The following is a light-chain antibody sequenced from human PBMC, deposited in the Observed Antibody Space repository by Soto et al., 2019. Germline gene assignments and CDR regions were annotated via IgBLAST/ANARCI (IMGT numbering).Light chain of an antibody. Sequence: DIQMTQSPSSLSASVGDRVTITCRASQSISSYLNWYQQKPGDAPKLLIYAASTLQSGVPSRFSGSGSGTDFTLTIRSLQPEDFATYYCQQANSFPRTFGGGTKVEIK. CDR3: QQANSFPRT. V-gene: IGKV1-39*01. J-gene: IGKJ4*01. CDR2: AAS. CDR1: QSISSY.